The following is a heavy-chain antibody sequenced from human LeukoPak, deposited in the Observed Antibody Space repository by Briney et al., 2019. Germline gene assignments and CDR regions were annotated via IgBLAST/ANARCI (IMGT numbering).Heavy chain of an antibody. CDR2: INHSGST. CDR3: ARTSGDGYFDY. D-gene: IGHD2-21*01. V-gene: IGHV4-34*01. Sequence: PETLSLTCAVYGGSFSDYYWSWIRQPPGKGLKWIGEINHSGSTNYNPSLKSRVTISIDTSKNQFSLKLTSVTAADTAVYYCARTSGDGYFDYWGQGTLVTVSS. J-gene: IGHJ4*02. CDR1: GGSFSDYY.